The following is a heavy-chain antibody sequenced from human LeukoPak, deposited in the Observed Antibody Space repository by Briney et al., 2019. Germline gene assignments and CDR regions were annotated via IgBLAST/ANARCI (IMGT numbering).Heavy chain of an antibody. J-gene: IGHJ4*02. D-gene: IGHD4-17*01. V-gene: IGHV1-18*01. Sequence: GASVNVSCKASGYTFTSYGISWVRQAPGQGLEWMGWISAYNGNTNYAQKLQGRVTMTTDTSTSTAYMELRSLRSDDTAVYYCARDRPKATVTTFGFDYWGQGTLVTVSS. CDR3: ARDRPKATVTTFGFDY. CDR1: GYTFTSYG. CDR2: ISAYNGNT.